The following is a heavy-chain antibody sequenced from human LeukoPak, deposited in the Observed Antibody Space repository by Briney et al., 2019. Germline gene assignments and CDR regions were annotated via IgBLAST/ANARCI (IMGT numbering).Heavy chain of an antibody. CDR3: AKETGGSGSSYLSFFDY. D-gene: IGHD3-10*01. Sequence: GGSLRLSCAASGCVFSNHGMHWVRQAPGKGLEWVAVISHDGSAKDYADSVKGRFTISRDNSKNTLYLQINSLRAEDTAVYFCAKETGGSGSSYLSFFDYWGQGTLVTVSS. V-gene: IGHV3-30*18. CDR1: GCVFSNHG. J-gene: IGHJ4*02. CDR2: ISHDGSAK.